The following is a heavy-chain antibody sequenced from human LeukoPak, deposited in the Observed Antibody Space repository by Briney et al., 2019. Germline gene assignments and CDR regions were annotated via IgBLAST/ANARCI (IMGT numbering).Heavy chain of an antibody. CDR1: GGTFSSYA. CDR3: TVSRGSGYYAYYYYYMDV. Sequence: SVKVSCKASGGTFSSYAISWVRQAPGQGLEWMGGIIPIFGTANYAQKFQGRVTITTDESTSTAYMELSSLRSEDTAVYYCTVSRGSGYYAYYYYYMDVWGKGTTVTVSS. D-gene: IGHD3-3*01. CDR2: IIPIFGTA. V-gene: IGHV1-69*05. J-gene: IGHJ6*03.